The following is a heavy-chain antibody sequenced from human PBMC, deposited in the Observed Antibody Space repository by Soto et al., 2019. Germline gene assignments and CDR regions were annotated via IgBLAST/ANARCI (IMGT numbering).Heavy chain of an antibody. Sequence: SETLSLTCTVSGGSISSYYWSWIRQPPGKGLEWIGYIYYSGSTNYNPSLKSRVTISVDTSKNQFSLKLSSVTAADTAVYYCARLGYGYYYYYYMDVWGKGTTVTVSS. CDR1: GGSISSYY. CDR3: ARLGYGYYYYYYMDV. CDR2: IYYSGST. D-gene: IGHD5-18*01. J-gene: IGHJ6*03. V-gene: IGHV4-59*08.